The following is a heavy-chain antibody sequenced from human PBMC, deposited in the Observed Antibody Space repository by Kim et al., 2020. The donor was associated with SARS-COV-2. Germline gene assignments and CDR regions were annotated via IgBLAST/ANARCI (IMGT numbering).Heavy chain of an antibody. V-gene: IGHV3-23*01. CDR1: GFTFNRYA. D-gene: IGHD2-15*01. Sequence: GGSLRLSCAASGFTFNRYAMTWVRQAPGKGLEWISAISGSGGSTYYSDSVKGRFTISRDNSKNTLYLQMNRVRAEDTAVYYCAKFGNDIVAVVAGAFDIWGQGTMVTVSS. CDR2: ISGSGGST. CDR3: AKFGNDIVAVVAGAFDI. J-gene: IGHJ3*02.